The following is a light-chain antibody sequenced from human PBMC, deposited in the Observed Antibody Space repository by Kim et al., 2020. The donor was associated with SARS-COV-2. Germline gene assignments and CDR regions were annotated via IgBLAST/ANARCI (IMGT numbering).Light chain of an antibody. CDR3: HQYYNTPYT. V-gene: IGKV4-1*01. Sequence: RDAINCKSSQSVLYSSNNKNYLSWYQQKPGQPPKLLIYWASTRESGGPDRFSGSGSGTDFTLTSSSLQTEDVAVYYCHQYYNTPYTFGQGTKLEI. J-gene: IGKJ2*01. CDR1: QSVLYSSNNKNY. CDR2: WAS.